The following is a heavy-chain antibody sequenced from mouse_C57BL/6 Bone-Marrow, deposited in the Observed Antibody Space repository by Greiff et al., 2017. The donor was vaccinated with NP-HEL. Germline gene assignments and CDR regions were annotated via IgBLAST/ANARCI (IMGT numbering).Heavy chain of an antibody. J-gene: IGHJ2*01. Sequence: QVQLQQPGAELVKPGASVKLSCKASGYTFTSYWMPWVKQRPGQGLEWIGEIDPSDSYTNYNQKFKGKATLTVDTSSSTAYMQLSSLTSEDSAVYYCARIVITTVVAGDYWGQGTTLTVSS. CDR2: IDPSDSYT. CDR1: GYTFTSYW. CDR3: ARIVITTVVAGDY. V-gene: IGHV1-50*01. D-gene: IGHD1-1*01.